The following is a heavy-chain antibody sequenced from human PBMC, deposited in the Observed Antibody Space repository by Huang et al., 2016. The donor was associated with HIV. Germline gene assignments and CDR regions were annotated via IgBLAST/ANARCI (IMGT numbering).Heavy chain of an antibody. J-gene: IGHJ4*02. D-gene: IGHD6-19*01. CDR1: GYTFSGYY. CDR3: ARVTDSSGWYYFDY. V-gene: IGHV1-2*02. CDR2: SNPNNGGT. Sequence: QVQLVQSGAEVKKPGASVAVSCKASGYTFSGYYMHWVRQAPGQGLEWMGWSNPNNGGTNDAQNFHGRGTMTRDTTTSTAYMELSRLRSDDTAIYYCARVTDSSGWYYFDYWGQGTLVTVSS.